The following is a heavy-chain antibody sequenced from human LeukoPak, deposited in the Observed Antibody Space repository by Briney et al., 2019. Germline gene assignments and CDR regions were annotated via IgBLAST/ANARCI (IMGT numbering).Heavy chain of an antibody. CDR1: GGSISSSSYY. CDR3: ARGVDFWSGLDY. CDR2: IYHSGST. Sequence: SETLSLTCTVSGGSISSSSYYWSWIRQPPGKGLEWIGYIYHSGSTYYNPSLKSRVTISVDRSKNQFSLKLSSVTAADTAVYYCARGVDFWSGLDYWGQGTLVTVSS. V-gene: IGHV4-30-2*01. D-gene: IGHD3-3*01. J-gene: IGHJ4*02.